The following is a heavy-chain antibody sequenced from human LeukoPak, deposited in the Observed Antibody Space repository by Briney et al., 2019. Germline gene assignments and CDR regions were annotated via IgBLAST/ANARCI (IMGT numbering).Heavy chain of an antibody. D-gene: IGHD3-10*01. CDR3: ARPIRSRDNNWFDP. J-gene: IGHJ5*02. CDR2: IYYSGST. CDR1: GVSISSNSYY. V-gene: IGHV4-39*01. Sequence: SETLSLTCTVSGVSISSNSYYWGWIRQPPGKGLKWIGSIYYSGSTYYNPSLKSRVTISVDTSANQFSLKLNSVTAADTAVYYCARPIRSRDNNWFDPWGQGTLVIVSS.